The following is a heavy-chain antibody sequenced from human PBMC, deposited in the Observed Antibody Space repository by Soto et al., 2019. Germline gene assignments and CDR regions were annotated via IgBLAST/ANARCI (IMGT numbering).Heavy chain of an antibody. CDR2: IIPIFGTA. J-gene: IGHJ6*02. CDR3: ATHGLPNYYYYGMDV. Sequence: QVQLVQSGAEVKKPGSSVKVSCKDSGGTFSSYGISWVRQAPGQGLEWMGGIIPIFGTADYAQKFQGRVTIIADESTSTAYMELSSLRSEDTAVYYCATHGLPNYYYYGMDVWGQGTTVTVSS. V-gene: IGHV1-69*12. CDR1: GGTFSSYG.